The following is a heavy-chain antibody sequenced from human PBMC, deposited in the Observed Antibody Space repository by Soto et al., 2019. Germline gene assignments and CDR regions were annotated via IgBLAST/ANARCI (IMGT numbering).Heavy chain of an antibody. J-gene: IGHJ3*02. Sequence: PGGSLRLSCSGSGFTFANYAMSWVCQAPGKGLEWVSGISSSGGSTYYADSVGGRFTISRDNSKNTLSLQMNSLRAEDTAVYYCAPDPNGDYVGGFEMCGQGTMVTVSS. CDR3: APDPNGDYVGGFEM. V-gene: IGHV3-23*01. CDR2: ISSSGGST. D-gene: IGHD4-17*01. CDR1: GFTFANYA.